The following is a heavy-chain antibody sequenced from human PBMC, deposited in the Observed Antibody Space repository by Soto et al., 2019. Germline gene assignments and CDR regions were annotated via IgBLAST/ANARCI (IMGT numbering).Heavy chain of an antibody. J-gene: IGHJ4*02. D-gene: IGHD4-17*01. CDR1: GFSFSDYA. V-gene: IGHV3-23*01. Sequence: GGSLRLSCAASGFSFSDYAMSWVRQAPGKGLEWVSGITTSGYTKYDADSVKGRFNFSGDHSKNTLYLQMNSLRAEDTALYYCAKNQGRCAYGWLDYLGQGTLVTVSS. CDR2: ITTSGYTK. CDR3: AKNQGRCAYGWLDY.